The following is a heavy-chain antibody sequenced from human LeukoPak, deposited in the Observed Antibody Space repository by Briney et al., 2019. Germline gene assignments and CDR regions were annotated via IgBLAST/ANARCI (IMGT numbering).Heavy chain of an antibody. V-gene: IGHV4-4*07. D-gene: IGHD2-15*01. CDR1: GGSISSYY. Sequence: SETLSLTCTVSGGSISSYYWSWIRQPAGKGLEWMGRIYTSGSTNYNPSLKSRVTMSVDTSKNQFSLKLSSVTAADTAVYYCARDQGYCSGGSCYSGVDYWGQGTLVTVSS. CDR2: IYTSGST. J-gene: IGHJ4*02. CDR3: ARDQGYCSGGSCYSGVDY.